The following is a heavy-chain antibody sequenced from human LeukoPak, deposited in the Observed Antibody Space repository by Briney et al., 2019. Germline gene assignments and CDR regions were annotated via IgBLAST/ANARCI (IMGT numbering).Heavy chain of an antibody. D-gene: IGHD2-2*01. CDR1: GYSISSGYY. V-gene: IGHV4-38-2*02. CDR2: IYTSGST. J-gene: IGHJ5*02. CDR3: ARGRGIVVVPAASDWFDP. Sequence: KPSETLSLTCTVSGYSISSGYYWGWIRQPPGKGLEWIGSIYTSGSTNYNPSLKSRVTMSVDTSKNQFSLKLSSVTAADTAVYYCARGRGIVVVPAASDWFDPWGQGTLVTVSS.